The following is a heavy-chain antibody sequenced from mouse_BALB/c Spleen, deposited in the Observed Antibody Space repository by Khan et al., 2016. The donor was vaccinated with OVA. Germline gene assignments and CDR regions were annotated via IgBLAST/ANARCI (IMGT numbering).Heavy chain of an antibody. CDR3: ARRYYYGHWYFDV. CDR2: ISYSGST. D-gene: IGHD1-1*01. J-gene: IGHJ1*01. Sequence: EVQLQESGPGLVKPSQSLSLTCTVTGYSITTDYAWNWIRQFPGNKLEWMGYISYSGSTSYHPSLKSRFSNIRDTSKNQFFLQLNSVTTEDTATXFSARRYYYGHWYFDVWGAGTTVTVSS. V-gene: IGHV3-2*02. CDR1: GYSITTDYA.